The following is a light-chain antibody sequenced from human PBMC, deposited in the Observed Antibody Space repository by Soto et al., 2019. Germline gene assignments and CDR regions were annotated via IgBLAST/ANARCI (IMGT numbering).Light chain of an antibody. J-gene: IGLJ3*02. V-gene: IGLV2-8*01. CDR2: EVA. Sequence: QSALTQPASVSGSPGQTITISCTGTRTDIGGYNLVSWYQQHPGKAPKLILYEVAKRPSGVPDRISGSKSGNTASLTVSGLQAEEEADYYCSSNADRNKFLFGGGTKVTVL. CDR1: RTDIGGYNL. CDR3: SSNADRNKFL.